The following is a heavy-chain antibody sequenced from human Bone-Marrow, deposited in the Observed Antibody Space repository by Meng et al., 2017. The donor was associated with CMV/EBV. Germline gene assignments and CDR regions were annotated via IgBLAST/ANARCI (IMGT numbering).Heavy chain of an antibody. CDR1: GYTFTSYD. V-gene: IGHV1-2*02. Sequence: ASVKVSCKASGYTFTSYDINWVRQATGQGLEWMGWINPNSGGTNYAQKFQGRVTMTRDTSISTAYMELSRLRSDDTAVYYCAHSYYHDTHRMDVWGQGTTVTVSS. CDR3: AHSYYHDTHRMDV. J-gene: IGHJ6*02. CDR2: INPNSGGT. D-gene: IGHD3-22*01.